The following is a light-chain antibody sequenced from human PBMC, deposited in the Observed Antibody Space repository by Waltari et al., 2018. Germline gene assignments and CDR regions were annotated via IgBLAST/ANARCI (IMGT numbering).Light chain of an antibody. CDR2: DVT. V-gene: IGLV2-11*01. J-gene: IGLJ2*01. CDR1: SNDVGGYNY. Sequence: QSALTQSRSVSGSPGQSVTISCTGTSNDVGGYNYVSWYQHHPGKAPKLMIYDVTKRPSVVPGRFAGSKSGNTASLAISGLQAEDEADYYCCSYAGTSTHVVFGGGTKVTVL. CDR3: CSYAGTSTHVV.